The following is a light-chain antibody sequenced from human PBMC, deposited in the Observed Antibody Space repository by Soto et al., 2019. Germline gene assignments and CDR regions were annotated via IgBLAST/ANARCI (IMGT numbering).Light chain of an antibody. Sequence: QSVLTQPPSVSGAPGQRVTISCTGSSSNIGAGYDVHWYQQLPGTAPKLLIYGNSNRPSGVPDRFSGSKSGTSASLAITGLQAGDEADYYCQSYDSSLSGSVVFGGGTKLDGL. J-gene: IGLJ2*01. CDR1: SSNIGAGYD. CDR2: GNS. CDR3: QSYDSSLSGSVV. V-gene: IGLV1-40*01.